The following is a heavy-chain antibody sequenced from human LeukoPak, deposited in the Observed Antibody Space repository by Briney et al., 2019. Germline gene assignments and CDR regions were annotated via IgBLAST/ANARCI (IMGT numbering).Heavy chain of an antibody. V-gene: IGHV1-46*01. CDR2: INPSGGST. Sequence: ASVKVSCKASGYTFTSYYMHWVRQAPGQGLEWMGIINPSGGSTSYAQKFQGRVTMTRDMSTSTVYMELSSLRSEDTAVYYCAKGAGPPWFDPWGQGILVTVSS. CDR1: GYTFTSYY. CDR3: AKGAGPPWFDP. J-gene: IGHJ5*02. D-gene: IGHD6-19*01.